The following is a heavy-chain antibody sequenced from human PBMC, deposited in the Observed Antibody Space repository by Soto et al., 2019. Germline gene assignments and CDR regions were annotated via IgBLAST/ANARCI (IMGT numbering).Heavy chain of an antibody. CDR2: TYYRSKWYN. J-gene: IGHJ6*03. CDR3: ARGHIVVVTHYYYYMDV. CDR1: GDSVSSNSAA. Sequence: SQTLSLTCAISGDSVSSNSAAWNWIRQSPSRGLEWLGRTYYRSKWYNDYAVSVKSRITINPDTSKNQFSLQLNSVTPEDTAVYYCARGHIVVVTHYYYYMDVWGKGTTVTVSS. V-gene: IGHV6-1*01. D-gene: IGHD2-21*02.